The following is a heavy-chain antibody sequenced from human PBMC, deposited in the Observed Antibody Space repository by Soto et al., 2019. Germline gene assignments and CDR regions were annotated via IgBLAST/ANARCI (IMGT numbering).Heavy chain of an antibody. CDR3: ARVRYYDSSGYYYALLDYYYYGMDV. Sequence: ASVKVSCKASGYTFTSYGISWVRQAPGQGLEWMGWINAYNGNTNYAQKLQGRVTMTTDTSTSTAYMELRSLRSDDTAVYYCARVRYYDSSGYYYALLDYYYYGMDVWGQGTTVTVSS. D-gene: IGHD3-22*01. V-gene: IGHV1-18*01. CDR1: GYTFTSYG. CDR2: INAYNGNT. J-gene: IGHJ6*02.